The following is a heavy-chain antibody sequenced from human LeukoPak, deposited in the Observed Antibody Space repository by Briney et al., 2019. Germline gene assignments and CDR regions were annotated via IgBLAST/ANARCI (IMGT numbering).Heavy chain of an antibody. CDR1: GYTFTSYY. V-gene: IGHV1-46*01. J-gene: IGHJ4*02. CDR3: ARGGVVVTASFDY. Sequence: GASVKVSCKTSGYTFTSYYMHWLRHAPGQGLEWIGRSNPSGGSTSYAQKFQGRVTITRDTSTSTVYMELSSLRSEDTAVYYCARGGVVVTASFDYWGQGTLVTVSS. CDR2: SNPSGGST. D-gene: IGHD2-21*02.